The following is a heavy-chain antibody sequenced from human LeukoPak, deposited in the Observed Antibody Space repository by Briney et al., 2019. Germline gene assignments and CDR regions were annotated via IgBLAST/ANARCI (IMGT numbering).Heavy chain of an antibody. D-gene: IGHD5-18*01. CDR1: GFTFADHA. CDR2: IRSKAYRGTT. J-gene: IGHJ6*02. Sequence: GRSLRLSCIASGFTFADHAMGWVRQAPGRGLEWVGFIRSKAYRGTTEYAASVTGRFTISRDDSKSIAYLQMSSLETEDTAVYYCTRGPILLWIHNGMDVWGQGTAVTVSS. V-gene: IGHV3-49*04. CDR3: TRGPILLWIHNGMDV.